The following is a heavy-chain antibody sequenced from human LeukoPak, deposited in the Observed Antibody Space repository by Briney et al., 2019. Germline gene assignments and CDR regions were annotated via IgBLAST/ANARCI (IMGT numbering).Heavy chain of an antibody. CDR3: ARVVAARPVGDY. J-gene: IGHJ4*02. CDR2: INPNSGGT. D-gene: IGHD6-6*01. Sequence: ASVKVSCKASGYTFTDYYMHWVRQAPGQGLEWMGWINPNSGGTNYAQKFQGRVTMTRDTSISTAYMELSRLRSDDTAVYYCARVVAARPVGDYWGQGTLVTVSS. V-gene: IGHV1-2*02. CDR1: GYTFTDYY.